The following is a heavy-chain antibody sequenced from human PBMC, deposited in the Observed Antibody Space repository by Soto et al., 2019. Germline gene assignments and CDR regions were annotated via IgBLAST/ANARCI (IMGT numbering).Heavy chain of an antibody. V-gene: IGHV3-33*01. Sequence: LGGSLRLSCAVSGFPFSFYGFHWVRQSPGKGLEWLGVIVSDGSAIYHADSLEGRFFISRDNSKDILYLQMNSLRAEDTAVYYCARDRDYDILTGYSYYYYGTDVWGQGTTVTVSS. D-gene: IGHD3-9*01. CDR1: GFPFSFYG. CDR2: IVSDGSAI. J-gene: IGHJ6*02. CDR3: ARDRDYDILTGYSYYYYGTDV.